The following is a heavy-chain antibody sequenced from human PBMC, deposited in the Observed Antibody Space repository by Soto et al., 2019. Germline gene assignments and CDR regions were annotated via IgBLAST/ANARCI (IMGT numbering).Heavy chain of an antibody. D-gene: IGHD3-10*01. J-gene: IGHJ5*02. V-gene: IGHV4-39*01. CDR2: IYYSGST. CDR3: ARSRGPGEVDP. Sequence: SETLSLTCTVSGGSISSSSYYWGWIRQPPGKGLEWIGSIYYSGSTYYNPSLKSRVTISVDTSKNQFSLKLSSVTAADTAVYYCARSRGPGEVDPWGQGTLVTVSS. CDR1: GGSISSSSYY.